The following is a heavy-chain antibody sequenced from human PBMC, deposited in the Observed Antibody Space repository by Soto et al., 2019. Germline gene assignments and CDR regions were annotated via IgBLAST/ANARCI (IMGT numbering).Heavy chain of an antibody. J-gene: IGHJ4*02. CDR3: ARPAAYYYDSSGYYATMYYFDY. D-gene: IGHD3-22*01. Sequence: ASVKVSCKASGGTFSSDAISWVRQAPGQGLEWMGGIIPIFGTANYAQKFQGRVTITADESTSTAYMELSSLRSEDTAVYYCARPAAYYYDSSGYYATMYYFDYWGQGTLVTVSS. V-gene: IGHV1-69*13. CDR1: GGTFSSDA. CDR2: IIPIFGTA.